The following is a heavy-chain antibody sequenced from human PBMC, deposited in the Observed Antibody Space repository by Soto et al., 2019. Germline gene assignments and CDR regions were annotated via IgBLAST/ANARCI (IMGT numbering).Heavy chain of an antibody. CDR2: VYDTGST. CDR1: GGSISGYY. Sequence: SETLSLTCSVSGGSISGYYWSWIRQAPGKGLEWIGYVYDTGSTSYNPSLQSRVTISVDTSKKQFSLSLRLVTAADTAVYFCARSIAIPSSHIDHWGQGTRVTVSS. CDR3: ARSIAIPSSHIDH. J-gene: IGHJ4*02. V-gene: IGHV4-59*01. D-gene: IGHD6-6*01.